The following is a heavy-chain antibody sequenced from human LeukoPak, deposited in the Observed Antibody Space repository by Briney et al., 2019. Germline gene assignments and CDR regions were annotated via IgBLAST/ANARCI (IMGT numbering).Heavy chain of an antibody. CDR3: ARALISAVAFDI. CDR2: ISAYNAKT. V-gene: IGHV1-18*01. J-gene: IGHJ3*02. Sequence: ASVKVSCKASGDTFTNYAFSWVRQAPGQGLEWMGWISAYNAKTSYAQKFQGRVTMTTDTSTSTAYMELRSLRSDDTAVYYCARALISAVAFDIWGQGTMVTVSS. D-gene: IGHD2-15*01. CDR1: GDTFTNYA.